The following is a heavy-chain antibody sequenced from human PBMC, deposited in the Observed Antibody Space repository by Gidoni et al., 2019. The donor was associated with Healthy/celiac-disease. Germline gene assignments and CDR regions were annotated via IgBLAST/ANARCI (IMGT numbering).Heavy chain of an antibody. J-gene: IGHJ4*02. D-gene: IGHD3-22*01. Sequence: QLQLQESGPGLVKPSETLSPTCTVSGGSTSSSSYYWGWIRQPPGKGLEWIGSIYYSGSTYYNPSLKSRVTISVDTSKNQFSRKLSSVTAADTAVYYCARHIRYYYDSSGPPDYWGQGTLVTVSS. CDR3: ARHIRYYYDSSGPPDY. V-gene: IGHV4-39*01. CDR1: GGSTSSSSYY. CDR2: IYYSGST.